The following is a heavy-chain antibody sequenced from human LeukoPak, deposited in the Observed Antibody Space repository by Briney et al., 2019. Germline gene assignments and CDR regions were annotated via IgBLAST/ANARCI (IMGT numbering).Heavy chain of an antibody. Sequence: PGGSLRLSCAASVFNVSNNYKSWVRQAPGKGLEWVSVIYIGGSTYYADSVKGRFTISRDNSKNTLYLQMNSLRGEDTAVYYCARGSAGEDWGQGTLVTVSS. V-gene: IGHV3-66*01. D-gene: IGHD7-27*01. J-gene: IGHJ4*02. CDR3: ARGSAGED. CDR1: VFNVSNNY. CDR2: IYIGGST.